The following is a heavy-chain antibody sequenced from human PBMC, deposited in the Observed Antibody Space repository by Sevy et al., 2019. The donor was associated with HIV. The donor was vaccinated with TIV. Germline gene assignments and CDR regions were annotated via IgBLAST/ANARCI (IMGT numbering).Heavy chain of an antibody. Sequence: GGSLRLSCAASGFTFSKYSMSWVRQPPGKGLEWVSTLSFGCGEINYADCVKGGLTISRDNSKSSVYLQMNNLRPEDTAVYYCAREGCTKPHDYWGQGTLVTVSS. D-gene: IGHD2-8*01. J-gene: IGHJ4*02. CDR2: LSFGCGEI. CDR3: AREGCTKPHDY. V-gene: IGHV3-23*01. CDR1: GFTFSKYS.